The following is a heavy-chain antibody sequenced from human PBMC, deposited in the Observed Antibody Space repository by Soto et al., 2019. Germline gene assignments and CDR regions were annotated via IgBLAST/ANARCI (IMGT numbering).Heavy chain of an antibody. CDR2: IYSGGST. CDR3: HGYGY. D-gene: IGHD5-12*01. CDR1: GFTFSVTANY. Sequence: PGGSLRLSCAGSGFTFSVTANYMSWVRQAPGKGLEWVSVIYSGGSTYYIDSVKGRFSISRDISKNTLYLQINSLRAEDTAVYYCHGYGYWGQGTLVTVSS. J-gene: IGHJ4*02. V-gene: IGHV3-53*01.